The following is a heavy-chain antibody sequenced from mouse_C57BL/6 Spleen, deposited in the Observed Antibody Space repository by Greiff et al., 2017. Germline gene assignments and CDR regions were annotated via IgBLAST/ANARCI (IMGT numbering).Heavy chain of an antibody. CDR2: IDPENGDT. Sequence: EVQLQQSGAELVRPGASVKLSCTASGFNIKDDYMHWVKQRPEQGLEWIGWIDPENGDTEYASKFQGKATITADTSSNTAYLQLSSLTSEDTAVYYCTTPDRLAGDWYFDVWGTGTTVTVSS. CDR3: TTPDRLAGDWYFDV. V-gene: IGHV14-4*01. D-gene: IGHD4-1*01. CDR1: GFNIKDDY. J-gene: IGHJ1*03.